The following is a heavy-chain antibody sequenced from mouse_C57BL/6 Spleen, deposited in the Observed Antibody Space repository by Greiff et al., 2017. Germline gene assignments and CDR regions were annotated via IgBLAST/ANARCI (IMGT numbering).Heavy chain of an antibody. CDR1: GFTFSSYA. CDR2: ISDGGSYT. Sequence: EVKLMESGGGLVKPGGSLKLSCAASGFTFSSYAMSWVRQTPEKRLEWVATISDGGSYTYYPDNVKGRFTISRDNAKNNLYLQMSHLKSEDTAMYYCARDRTMVTTYAMDYWGQGTSVTVSS. D-gene: IGHD2-2*01. J-gene: IGHJ4*01. CDR3: ARDRTMVTTYAMDY. V-gene: IGHV5-4*01.